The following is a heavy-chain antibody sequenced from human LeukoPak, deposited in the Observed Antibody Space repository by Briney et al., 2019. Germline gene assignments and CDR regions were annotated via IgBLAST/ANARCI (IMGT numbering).Heavy chain of an antibody. D-gene: IGHD3-10*01. CDR1: EFTFPMYW. CDR3: AKDSPLITMVRGVIITPLDY. V-gene: IGHV3-30*02. J-gene: IGHJ4*02. Sequence: GGSLRLSCAASEFTFPMYWMTWVRQAPGKGLEWVAFIRYDGSDKYYADSVKGRFTISRDNSKNTLYLQMNSLRAEDTAVYYCAKDSPLITMVRGVIITPLDYWGQGTLVTVSS. CDR2: IRYDGSDK.